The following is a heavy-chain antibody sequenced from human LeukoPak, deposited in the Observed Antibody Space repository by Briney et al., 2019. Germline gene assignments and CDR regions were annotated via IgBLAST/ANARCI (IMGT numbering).Heavy chain of an antibody. D-gene: IGHD3-10*01. Sequence: GGSLRLSCAASGFTFNSYSMNWVRQAPGKGLEWVSSISSSSSYIYYADSVKGRFTISRDNAKNSLYLQMNSQRAEDTAVYYCARDRVEYYFDYWGQGTLVTVSS. J-gene: IGHJ4*02. V-gene: IGHV3-21*01. CDR3: ARDRVEYYFDY. CDR1: GFTFNSYS. CDR2: ISSSSSYI.